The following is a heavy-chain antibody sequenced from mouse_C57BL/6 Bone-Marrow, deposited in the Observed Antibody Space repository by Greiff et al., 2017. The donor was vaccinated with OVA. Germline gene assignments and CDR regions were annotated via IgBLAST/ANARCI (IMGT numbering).Heavy chain of an antibody. CDR2: ISNGGGST. V-gene: IGHV5-12*01. Sequence: EVKLMESGGGLVQPGGSLKLSCAASGFTFSDYYMYWVRQTPEKRLEWVAYISNGGGSTYYPDTVKGRFTISRDNAKNTLYLQMSRLKSEDTAMYYCARHTTCFDYWGQGTTLTVSS. CDR1: GFTFSDYY. CDR3: ARHTTCFDY. D-gene: IGHD1-1*01. J-gene: IGHJ2*01.